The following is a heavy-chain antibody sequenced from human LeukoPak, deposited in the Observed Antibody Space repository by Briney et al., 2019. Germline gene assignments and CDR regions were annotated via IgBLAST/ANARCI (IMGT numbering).Heavy chain of an antibody. CDR2: IYYSGST. CDR1: GGSISSYY. Sequence: SETLSLTCTVSGGSISSYYWSWIQQPPGKGLEWIGYIYYSGSTNYNPSLKSRVTISVDTSKNQFSLKLSSVTAADTAVYYCATRLGYCSGGSCYSDPYYFDYWGQGTLVAVSS. V-gene: IGHV4-59*08. CDR3: ATRLGYCSGGSCYSDPYYFDY. J-gene: IGHJ4*02. D-gene: IGHD2-15*01.